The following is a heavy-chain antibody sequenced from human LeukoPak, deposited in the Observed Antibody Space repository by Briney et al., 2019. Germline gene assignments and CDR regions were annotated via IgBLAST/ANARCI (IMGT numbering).Heavy chain of an antibody. J-gene: IGHJ4*02. CDR3: AGARRRYSGYEW. CDR1: GFTFSSYG. CDR2: IRYDGSNK. D-gene: IGHD5-12*01. V-gene: IGHV3-30*02. Sequence: GGSLRLSCAASGFTFSSYGMHWVRQAPGKGLEWVAFIRYDGSNKYYADSVKGRFTISRDNSKNTLYLQMNSLRSDDTAVYYCAGARRRYSGYEWWGQGTLVTVSS.